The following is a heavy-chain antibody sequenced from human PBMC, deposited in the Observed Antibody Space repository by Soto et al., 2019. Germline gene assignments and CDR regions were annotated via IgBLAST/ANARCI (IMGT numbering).Heavy chain of an antibody. V-gene: IGHV1-46*01. J-gene: IGHJ6*02. CDR1: GYTFTSYY. D-gene: IGHD2-15*01. CDR3: ARGDLFPAYCSGGSCYPDYYYYGMDV. CDR2: INPSGGST. Sequence: VASVKVSCKASGYTFTSYYMHWVRQAPGQGLEWMGIINPSGGSTSYAQKFQGRVTMTRDTSTSTVYMELSSLRSEDTAVYYCARGDLFPAYCSGGSCYPDYYYYGMDVWGQGTTVTVS.